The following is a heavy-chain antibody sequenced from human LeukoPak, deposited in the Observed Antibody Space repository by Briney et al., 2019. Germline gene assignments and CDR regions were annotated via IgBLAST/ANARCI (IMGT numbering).Heavy chain of an antibody. Sequence: PSETLSLTCTVSGGSISSYYWSWIRQPPGKGLEWIGYIYYSGSTNYNPSLKSRVTISVDTSKNQFSLKLTSVTTADTAVYYCARGGEIWFDPWGQGTLVTASS. D-gene: IGHD5-12*01. CDR2: IYYSGST. V-gene: IGHV4-59*01. CDR3: ARGGEIWFDP. CDR1: GGSISSYY. J-gene: IGHJ5*02.